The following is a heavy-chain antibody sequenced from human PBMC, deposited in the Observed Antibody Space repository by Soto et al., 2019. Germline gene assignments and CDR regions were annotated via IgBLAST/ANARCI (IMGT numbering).Heavy chain of an antibody. CDR2: MHANTGLT. Sequence: QVQLVQSGAEVKKPGASVKVSCKASGSTFSTLDLNWVRQAPGQGLDWMGWMHANTGLTGHAQKFQDRLSMTRDTPISTAYMDLSSLRADDTAVYYCARYIFGQGFISWGQGTLVTVSS. D-gene: IGHD3-10*01. J-gene: IGHJ4*02. CDR3: ARYIFGQGFIS. V-gene: IGHV1-8*01. CDR1: GSTFSTLD.